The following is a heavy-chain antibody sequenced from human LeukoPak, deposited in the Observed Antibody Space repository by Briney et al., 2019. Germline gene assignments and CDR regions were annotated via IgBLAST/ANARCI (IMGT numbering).Heavy chain of an antibody. Sequence: PGGSLRLSCAASGFTFSSYSMNWVRQAPGKGLEWVSSISSSSSYIYYADSVKGRFTISRDNAKNSLYLQMNSLRAEDTAVYYCARAHEYSSSPQDTDYWGQGTLVTVSS. D-gene: IGHD6-6*01. V-gene: IGHV3-21*01. CDR1: GFTFSSYS. CDR2: ISSSSSYI. CDR3: ARAHEYSSSPQDTDY. J-gene: IGHJ4*02.